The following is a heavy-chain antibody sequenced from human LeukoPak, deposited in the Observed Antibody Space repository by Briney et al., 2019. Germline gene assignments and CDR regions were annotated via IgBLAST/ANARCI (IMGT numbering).Heavy chain of an antibody. Sequence: PGGSLRLSCAASGFTFSTCEMNWVRQAPGKGLEWVSYISSSGGSIYYADSVKGRFTISRDNAKNSLYLQMNSLRAEDTAIYYCAREGCSGGSCYIDYWGQGTLVTVSS. CDR3: AREGCSGGSCYIDY. CDR1: GFTFSTCE. J-gene: IGHJ4*02. V-gene: IGHV3-48*03. D-gene: IGHD2-15*01. CDR2: ISSSGGSI.